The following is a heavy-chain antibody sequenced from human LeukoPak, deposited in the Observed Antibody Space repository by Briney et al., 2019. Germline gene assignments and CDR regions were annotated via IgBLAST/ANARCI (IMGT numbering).Heavy chain of an antibody. V-gene: IGHV1-46*01. J-gene: IGHJ3*02. CDR2: INPSGGST. CDR1: GYTFTIYY. D-gene: IGHD3-3*01. Sequence: GASVTVSFKASGYTFTIYYMHWVQQAPGQGLEWMGIINPSGGSTSYAQKFQGRVTMTRDTSTSTVYMELSSLRSEDTAVYYCARDRFWSAPYMGSGYDAFDIWGQGTMVTVSS. CDR3: ARDRFWSAPYMGSGYDAFDI.